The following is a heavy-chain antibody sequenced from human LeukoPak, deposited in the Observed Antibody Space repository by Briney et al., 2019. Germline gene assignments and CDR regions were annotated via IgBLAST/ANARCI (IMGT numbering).Heavy chain of an antibody. CDR2: IYYSGST. V-gene: IGHV4-39*01. CDR1: GGSISSSSYY. Sequence: ASETLSLTCTVSGGSISSSSYYWGWIRQPPGKGLEWIGSIYYSGSTYYNPSLKSRVTISVYTSKNQFSLKLSSVTAADTAVYYCARHTSFLQTTVVTTFDYWGQGTLVTVSS. CDR3: ARHTSFLQTTVVTTFDY. D-gene: IGHD4-17*01. J-gene: IGHJ4*02.